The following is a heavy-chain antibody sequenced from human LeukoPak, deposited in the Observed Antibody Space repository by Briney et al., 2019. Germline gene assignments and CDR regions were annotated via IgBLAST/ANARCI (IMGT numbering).Heavy chain of an antibody. V-gene: IGHV4-4*02. J-gene: IGHJ4*02. D-gene: IGHD3-16*01. Sequence: SGTLSLTCAVSGGSISSRNWWSWVRQSPGKGLEWIGEISHSGSTNYNPSLKSRVTISVDTSKNQFSLKLSSVTAADTAVYYCARGRYGSAYWGQGTLVTVSS. CDR1: GGSISSRNW. CDR2: ISHSGST. CDR3: ARGRYGSAY.